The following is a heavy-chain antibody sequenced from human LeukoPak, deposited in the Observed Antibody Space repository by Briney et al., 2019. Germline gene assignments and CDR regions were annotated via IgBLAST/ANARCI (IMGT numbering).Heavy chain of an antibody. CDR2: IYYSGGT. Sequence: GSLRLSCATSGFTFSAYWMHWVRQAPGKGLEWIGSIYYSGGTYYNPSLKSRVTISVDTSKNHFSLKLSSVTAADTAVYYCARVVGYSSGWYGYFQHWGQGTLVTASS. CDR3: ARVVGYSSGWYGYFQH. CDR1: GFTFSAYW. D-gene: IGHD6-19*01. V-gene: IGHV4-38-2*01. J-gene: IGHJ1*01.